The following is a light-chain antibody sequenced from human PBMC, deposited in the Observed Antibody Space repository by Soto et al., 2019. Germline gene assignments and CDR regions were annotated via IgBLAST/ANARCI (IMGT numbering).Light chain of an antibody. J-gene: IGLJ3*02. CDR2: DVS. CDR1: TSDIVDYDY. CDR3: SSYTTVSPHVL. V-gene: IGLV2-14*03. Sequence: QSVLTQPASVSGSPGQSVTISCTGTTSDIVDYDYVSWYQQYPDKAPKLVIFDVSARPSGLCTRSSGSKSGNTAFLTISGLQAEDEADYFCSSYTTVSPHVLFGGGTKLTVL.